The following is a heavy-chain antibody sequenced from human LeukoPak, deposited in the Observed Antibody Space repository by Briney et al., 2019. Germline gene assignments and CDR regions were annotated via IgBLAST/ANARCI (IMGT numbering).Heavy chain of an antibody. CDR3: ARSMVRGVDLYYYYYYYMDV. V-gene: IGHV3-64*01. J-gene: IGHJ6*03. CDR2: ISSNGGST. D-gene: IGHD3-10*01. CDR1: GFTFSSYA. Sequence: PGGSLRLSCAASGFTFSSYAMHWVRQAPGKGLEYVSAISSNGGSTYYANSVKGRFTISRDNSKNTLYLQMGSLRAEDMAVYYCARSMVRGVDLYYYYYYYMDVWGKGTTVTVSS.